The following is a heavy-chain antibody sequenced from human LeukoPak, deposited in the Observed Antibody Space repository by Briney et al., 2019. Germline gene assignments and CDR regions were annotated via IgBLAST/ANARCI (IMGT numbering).Heavy chain of an antibody. Sequence: GRSLRLSCAASGFTFSSYAMHWVRQAPGKGLEWVAVISYDGSNKYYADSVKGRFTISRDNSKNTLYLQMNSLRAEDTAVYYCARVELQQLVFDYWGQGTLVTVSS. CDR3: ARVELQQLVFDY. D-gene: IGHD6-13*01. J-gene: IGHJ4*02. V-gene: IGHV3-30*04. CDR2: ISYDGSNK. CDR1: GFTFSSYA.